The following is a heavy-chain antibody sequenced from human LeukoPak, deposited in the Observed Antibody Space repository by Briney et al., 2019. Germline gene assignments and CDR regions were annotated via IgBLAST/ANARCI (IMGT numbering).Heavy chain of an antibody. V-gene: IGHV3-23*01. D-gene: IGHD3-22*01. CDR1: GFTFSSYA. J-gene: IGHJ4*02. Sequence: QSGGSLRLSCAASGFTFSSYAMSWVRQAPGKGLEWVSAISGSGGSTYYADSVKGRFTISRDNSKNTLYLQMNSLRAEDTAVYYCAKDTYYYDSSGYYYWGQGTLVTVSS. CDR2: ISGSGGST. CDR3: AKDTYYYDSSGYYY.